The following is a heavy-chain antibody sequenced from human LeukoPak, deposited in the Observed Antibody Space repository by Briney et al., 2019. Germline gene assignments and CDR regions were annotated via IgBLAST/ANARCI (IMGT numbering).Heavy chain of an antibody. CDR3: ARYGSGTSYITNYFDY. CDR1: GFTFSSYS. D-gene: IGHD3-10*01. V-gene: IGHV3-48*02. J-gene: IGHJ4*02. Sequence: GGSLRLSCAASGFTFSSYSMNWVRQAPGKGLEWVSYISSDSRTIYYADSVKGRLTISRDNAKNSLYLQMKSLRDEDTAVYYCARYGSGTSYITNYFDYWGQGTLVTVSS. CDR2: ISSDSRTI.